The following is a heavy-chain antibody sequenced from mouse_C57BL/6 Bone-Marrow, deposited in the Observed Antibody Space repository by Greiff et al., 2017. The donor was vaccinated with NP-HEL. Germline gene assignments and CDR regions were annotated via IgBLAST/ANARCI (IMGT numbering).Heavy chain of an antibody. J-gene: IGHJ2*01. V-gene: IGHV5-9-1*02. CDR1: GFTFSSYA. Sequence: EVQLVESGEGLVKPGGSLKLSCAASGFTFSSYAMSWVRQTPEKRLEWVAYISSGGDYIYYADTVKGRFPISRDNARNTLYLQMSSLKSEDTAMYYCTRVSDSSGYPYYFDYWGQGTTLTVSS. CDR3: TRVSDSSGYPYYFDY. D-gene: IGHD3-2*02. CDR2: ISSGGDYI.